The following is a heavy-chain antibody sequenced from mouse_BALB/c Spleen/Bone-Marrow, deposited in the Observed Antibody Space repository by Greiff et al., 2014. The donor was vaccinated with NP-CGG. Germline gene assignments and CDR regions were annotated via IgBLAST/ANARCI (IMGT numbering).Heavy chain of an antibody. D-gene: IGHD1-1*01. CDR3: AAYYCGSSYGFAY. CDR1: GFNIKDTY. Sequence: EVNLVESGAELVKPGASVKLSCTASGFNIKDTYMHWVKQRPEQGLEWIGRIDPANGNAKYDPKFQGKATITADTSSNTAYLQLSSLTSEDTAVYYCAAYYCGSSYGFAYWGQGTLVTVSA. CDR2: IDPANGNA. V-gene: IGHV14-3*02. J-gene: IGHJ3*01.